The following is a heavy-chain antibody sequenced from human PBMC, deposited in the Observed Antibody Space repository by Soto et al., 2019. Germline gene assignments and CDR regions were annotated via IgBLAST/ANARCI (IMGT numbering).Heavy chain of an antibody. V-gene: IGHV4-30-2*01. CDR1: GGSISSGGYS. CDR3: ARDSGYDSYSFEY. Sequence: SETLSLTCSVSGGSISSGGYSWSWIRQPPGKGLEWIGYIYHSGSTYYNPSLKSRVTISVDRSKNQFSLKLSSVTAADTAVYDRARDSGYDSYSFEYWRQGIMGTVSS. D-gene: IGHD5-12*01. CDR2: IYHSGST. J-gene: IGHJ4*02.